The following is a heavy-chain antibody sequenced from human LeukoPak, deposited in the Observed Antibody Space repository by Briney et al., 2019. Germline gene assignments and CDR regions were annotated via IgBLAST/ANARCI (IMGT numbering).Heavy chain of an antibody. CDR2: IRYDGSNK. J-gene: IGHJ3*02. Sequence: GGSLRLSCAASGFTFSSYGMHWVRQAPGKGLEWVAFIRYDGSNKYYADSVKGRFTISRDNSKNTLYLQMNSLRAEDTAVYYCAKDIDIVVVTAAICDAFDIWGQGTMVTVSS. CDR1: GFTFSSYG. V-gene: IGHV3-30*02. CDR3: AKDIDIVVVTAAICDAFDI. D-gene: IGHD2-2*01.